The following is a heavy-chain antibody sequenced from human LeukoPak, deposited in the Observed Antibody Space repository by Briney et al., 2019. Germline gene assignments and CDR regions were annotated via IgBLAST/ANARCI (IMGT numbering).Heavy chain of an antibody. CDR2: INPNSGGT. CDR1: GYTFTGYY. D-gene: IGHD4-11*01. Sequence: ASVKVSCKASGYTFTGYYMHWVRQDPGQGLEWMGWINPNSGGTNYAQKFQGRVTMTRDTSISTAYMELSRLRSDDTAVYYCARENDYRFPTAYWGQGTLVTVSS. J-gene: IGHJ4*02. CDR3: ARENDYRFPTAY. V-gene: IGHV1-2*02.